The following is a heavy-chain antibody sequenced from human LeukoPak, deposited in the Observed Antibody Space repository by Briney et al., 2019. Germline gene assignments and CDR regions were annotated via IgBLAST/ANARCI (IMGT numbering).Heavy chain of an antibody. V-gene: IGHV3-21*01. CDR2: ISSSSGYI. Sequence: PGGSLRLSCAACGFTFSSYSMNWVRQAPGKGLEWVSSISSSSGYIYYADSVKGRFTISRDNARNSLYLQMNSLRAEDTAVYYCARDPRSSYYDSSGPGAFDIWGQGTMVTVSS. J-gene: IGHJ3*02. CDR1: GFTFSSYS. CDR3: ARDPRSSYYDSSGPGAFDI. D-gene: IGHD3-22*01.